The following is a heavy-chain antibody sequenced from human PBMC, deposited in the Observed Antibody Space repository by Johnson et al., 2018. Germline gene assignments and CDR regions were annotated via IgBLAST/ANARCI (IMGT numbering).Heavy chain of an antibody. J-gene: IGHJ3*01. CDR2: ISSSGTT. CDR1: GFTFSDYY. V-gene: IGHV3-66*01. D-gene: IGHD4-11*01. Sequence: EVQLLESGGGLVKPGGSLRLSCAASGFTFSDYYMSWIRQAPGKGLEWVSVISSSGTTYYTDSVRGRFTISRDNAKTTLYLQMNSLRAEDTAVFYCARGNSHAFDGWGQGTMATVSS. CDR3: ARGNSHAFDG.